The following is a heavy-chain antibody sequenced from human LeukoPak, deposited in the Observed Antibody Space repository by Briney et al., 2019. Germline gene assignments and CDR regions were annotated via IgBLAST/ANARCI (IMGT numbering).Heavy chain of an antibody. V-gene: IGHV3-7*01. D-gene: IGHD5-18*01. J-gene: IGHJ4*02. Sequence: PGGSLRLSCEVSGFTFSRNWLSWVRQAPGKGLEWVANIKQDGSEKYYVDSVKVRFTISRDNAKNSLYLQMNSLRAEDTAVYYCARAGGYNYGFFDYWDQGTLVTVSS. CDR3: ARAGGYNYGFFDY. CDR2: IKQDGSEK. CDR1: GFTFSRNW.